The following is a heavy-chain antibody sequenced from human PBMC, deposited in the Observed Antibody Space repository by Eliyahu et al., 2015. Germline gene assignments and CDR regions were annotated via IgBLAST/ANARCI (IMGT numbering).Heavy chain of an antibody. D-gene: IGHD2-2*01. CDR1: GFTFSXYS. V-gene: IGHV3-48*02. J-gene: IGHJ6*03. Sequence: EVQLVESGGGXVQPGGSLRLSCAASGFTFSXYSMNWVRQAPGKGLEWVSYISSSSSTIYYADSVKGRFTISRDNAKNSLYLQMNSLRDEDTAVYYCARERVVVPAALQYYYYYYMDVWGKGTTVTVSS. CDR3: ARERVVVPAALQYYYYYYMDV. CDR2: ISSSSSTI.